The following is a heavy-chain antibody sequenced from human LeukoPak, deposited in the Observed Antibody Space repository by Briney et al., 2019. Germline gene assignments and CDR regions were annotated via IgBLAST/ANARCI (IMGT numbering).Heavy chain of an antibody. J-gene: IGHJ6*02. V-gene: IGHV3-49*04. CDR3: TRGDGYNGGGMDV. D-gene: IGHD5-24*01. Sequence: GGSLRLSCTASGFSFGDYGMSWVRQAPGKGLEWVGFIRSKACGGTTEYAASAKGRFTILRDDSKSIAYLQMNSLKTEDTAVYYCTRGDGYNGGGMDVWGQGTTVTVS. CDR1: GFSFGDYG. CDR2: IRSKACGGTT.